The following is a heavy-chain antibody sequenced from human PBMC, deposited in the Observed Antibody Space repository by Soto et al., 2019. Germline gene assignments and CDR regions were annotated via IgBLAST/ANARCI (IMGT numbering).Heavy chain of an antibody. V-gene: IGHV3-30-3*01. CDR1: GFTFSSYA. CDR3: ARDYDYYGSGNYLYYFDY. D-gene: IGHD3-10*01. Sequence: GGSMRLSCAASGFTFSSYAMHWVRQDPGKGLEWVAVISYDGSNKYYADSVKGRFTISRDNSKNTLYLQMNSLRAEDTAVYYCARDYDYYGSGNYLYYFDYWGQGTLVTVSS. J-gene: IGHJ4*02. CDR2: ISYDGSNK.